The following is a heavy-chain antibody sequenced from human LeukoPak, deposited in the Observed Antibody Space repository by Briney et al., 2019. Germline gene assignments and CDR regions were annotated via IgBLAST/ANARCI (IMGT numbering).Heavy chain of an antibody. J-gene: IGHJ2*01. Sequence: PSQTLSLTCAVSGGSISSGGYSWSWIRQPPGKGLEWIGYIYHSGSTYYNPSLKSRVTISVDRSKNQFSLKLSSVTAADTAVYYCARDGPGWYFDLWGRGTLVTVSS. CDR3: ARDGPGWYFDL. V-gene: IGHV4-30-2*01. CDR2: IYHSGST. CDR1: GGSISSGGYS.